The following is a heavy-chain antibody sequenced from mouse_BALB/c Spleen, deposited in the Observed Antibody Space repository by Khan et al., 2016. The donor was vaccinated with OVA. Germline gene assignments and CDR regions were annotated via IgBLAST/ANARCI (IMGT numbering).Heavy chain of an antibody. V-gene: IGHV2-9*02. J-gene: IGHJ2*01. CDR1: GFSLTSYG. Sequence: VQLKESGPGLVAPSQSLSITCTVSGFSLTSYGAHWIRQPPGKGLEWLGVIWAGGSTNYNSALMSRLSISKDNSKSQVFLKMNSLQTDDTAMYFCARNREPDYFDYWGQGTTLTVSS. CDR3: ARNREPDYFDY. CDR2: IWAGGST.